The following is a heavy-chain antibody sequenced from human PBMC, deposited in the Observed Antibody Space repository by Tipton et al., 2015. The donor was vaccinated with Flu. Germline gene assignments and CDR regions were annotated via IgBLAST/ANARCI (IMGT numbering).Heavy chain of an antibody. J-gene: IGHJ4*02. D-gene: IGHD4-17*01. CDR3: ARDYNGDYYFDY. V-gene: IGHV3-33*01. CDR1: GFTFSSYG. CDR2: IWYDGSNK. Sequence: SLRLSCAASGFTFSSYGMHWVRQAPGKGLEWVAVIWYDGSNKYYADSVKGRFTISRDNSKNTLYLQMNSLRAEDTAVYYCARDYNGDYYFDYWGQGTLVTVSS.